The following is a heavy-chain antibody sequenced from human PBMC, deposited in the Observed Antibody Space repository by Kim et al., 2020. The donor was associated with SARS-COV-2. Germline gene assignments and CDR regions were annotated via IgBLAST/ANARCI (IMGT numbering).Heavy chain of an antibody. D-gene: IGHD3-10*01. CDR3: ASSLYYYGSGSSFDY. J-gene: IGHJ4*02. V-gene: IGHV1-69*01. Sequence: QKCQGRVTITADESTSTAYMELSSLRAEDTAVYYCASSLYYYGSGSSFDYWGQGTLVTVSS.